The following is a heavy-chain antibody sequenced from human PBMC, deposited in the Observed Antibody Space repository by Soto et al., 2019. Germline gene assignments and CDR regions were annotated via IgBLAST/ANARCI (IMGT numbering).Heavy chain of an antibody. V-gene: IGHV4-59*12. J-gene: IGHJ6*03. CDR2: IYYSGST. D-gene: IGHD6-13*01. Sequence: SETLSLTCTVSGGSISSYYWSWIRQPPGKGLEWIGYIYYSGSTNYNPSLKSRVTISVDTSKNQFSLKLSSVTAADTAVYYCASQLPAGYSSSWYGGYYYYYMDVWGKGTTVTVSS. CDR3: ASQLPAGYSSSWYGGYYYYYMDV. CDR1: GGSISSYY.